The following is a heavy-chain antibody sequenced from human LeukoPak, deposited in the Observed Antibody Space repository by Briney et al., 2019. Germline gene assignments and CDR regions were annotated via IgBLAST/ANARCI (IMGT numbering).Heavy chain of an antibody. J-gene: IGHJ4*02. CDR3: TRSLSSSSDY. Sequence: PGGSLRLSCAASGFAFSASAMHWVRQASGKGLEWVGRIRTKPNSYATAYAASVKGRFTISRDDSKHTAYLQMNSLKTEDTAVYYCTRSLSSSSDYWGQGTLVTVSS. V-gene: IGHV3-73*01. D-gene: IGHD6-13*01. CDR1: GFAFSASA. CDR2: IRTKPNSYAT.